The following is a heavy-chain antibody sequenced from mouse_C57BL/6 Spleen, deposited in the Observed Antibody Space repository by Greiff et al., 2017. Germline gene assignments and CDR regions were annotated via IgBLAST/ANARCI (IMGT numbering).Heavy chain of an antibody. CDR3: ASDDYWFDY. CDR1: GFTFTSYA. J-gene: IGHJ3*01. Sequence: DVKLVESGGGLVKPGGSLKLSCAASGFTFTSYAMSWVRQTPEKRLEWVATISDGGSYTYYTENVKGRFTVSRDNTTNNLYLQISHLESEDTDMYYSASDDYWFDYWGQGTMVTVSA. CDR2: ISDGGSYT. D-gene: IGHD2-4*01. V-gene: IGHV5-4*03.